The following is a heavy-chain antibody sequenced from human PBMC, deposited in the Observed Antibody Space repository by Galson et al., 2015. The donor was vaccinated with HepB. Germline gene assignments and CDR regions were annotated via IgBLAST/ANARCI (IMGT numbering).Heavy chain of an antibody. V-gene: IGHV3-30-3*01. CDR1: GFTFSSYS. Sequence: SLRLSCAASGFTFSSYSMHWVRQAPGKGLEWVAVISYDGSNKDYADSVKGRFTISRDKSKNTLYLQMNSLRAEDTAVYYCARGDYGDLSHFDYWGLGTLVTVSS. CDR2: ISYDGSNK. D-gene: IGHD4-17*01. CDR3: ARGDYGDLSHFDY. J-gene: IGHJ4*02.